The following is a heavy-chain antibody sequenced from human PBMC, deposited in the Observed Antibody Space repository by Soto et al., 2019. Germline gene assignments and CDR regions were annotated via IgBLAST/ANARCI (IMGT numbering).Heavy chain of an antibody. V-gene: IGHV4-61*01. CDR3: ARDHHSFYDTSGYYPYFDY. Sequence: LSLTCTVSGGPANTAPYYWSWIPQPPGKGLEWIGYIYYSGSTNYNPSLKSRVSISLDTSKNQFSLNLSSVTAADTAVYFCARDHHSFYDTSGYYPYFDYWGQGTLVTVSS. J-gene: IGHJ4*02. CDR1: GGPANTAPYY. D-gene: IGHD3-22*01. CDR2: IYYSGST.